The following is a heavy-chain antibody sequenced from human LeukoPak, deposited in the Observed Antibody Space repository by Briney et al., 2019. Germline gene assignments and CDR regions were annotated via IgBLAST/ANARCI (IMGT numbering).Heavy chain of an antibody. Sequence: SQTLSLTCTVSGVSISSGGYYWSWIRQHPGKGLEWIGYIYYSGSTYYNPSLKSRVTVSVDTSKNQFSLKLSSVTAADTAVYYCARAPESYGYAHSGFDIWGQGTMVSVSS. J-gene: IGHJ3*02. CDR2: IYYSGST. CDR3: ARAPESYGYAHSGFDI. V-gene: IGHV4-31*03. CDR1: GVSISSGGYY. D-gene: IGHD5-18*01.